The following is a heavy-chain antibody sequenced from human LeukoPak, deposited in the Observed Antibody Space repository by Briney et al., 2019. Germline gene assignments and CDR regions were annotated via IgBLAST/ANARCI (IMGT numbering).Heavy chain of an antibody. CDR1: GFTFSSYG. CDR2: IRYDGSNK. J-gene: IGHJ4*02. CDR3: AKDQGFSYYYLDY. Sequence: GGSLRLSCAASGFTFSSYGVHWVRQAPGKGLEWVAFIRYDGSNKYYADSVKGRFTISRDNSKNTLYLQMSSLSAEDTAIYYCAKDQGFSYYYLDYWGQGILVTVSS. D-gene: IGHD5-18*01. V-gene: IGHV3-30*02.